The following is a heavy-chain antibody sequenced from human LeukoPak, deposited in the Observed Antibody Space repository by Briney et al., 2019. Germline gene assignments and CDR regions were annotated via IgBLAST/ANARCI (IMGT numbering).Heavy chain of an antibody. CDR3: ARAVSDSVYYYYGMDV. CDR2: IYSGGST. J-gene: IGHJ6*02. Sequence: GGSLRLSCAASGFTVSSNYMSWVRQAPGKGLEWGSVIYSGGSTYYADSVKGRFTISRDNSKNTLYLQMNSLRAEDTAVYYCARAVSDSVYYYYGMDVWGQGTTVTVSS. V-gene: IGHV3-53*01. D-gene: IGHD3-22*01. CDR1: GFTVSSNY.